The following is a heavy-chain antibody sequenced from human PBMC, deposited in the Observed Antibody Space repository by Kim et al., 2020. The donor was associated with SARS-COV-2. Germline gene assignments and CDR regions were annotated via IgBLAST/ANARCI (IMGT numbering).Heavy chain of an antibody. V-gene: IGHV3-33*05. CDR3: VKGYSMDV. J-gene: IGHJ6*02. CDR2: MLYDGSNK. CDR1: GFTFSNYG. Sequence: GGSLRLSCAASGFTFSNYGMHWVRQAPGKGLEWVAFMLYDGSNKYYADSVKGRFTISRDNYKNTLYLQLLSLRAEDTAVYYCVKGYSMDVWGQGTTVTVS.